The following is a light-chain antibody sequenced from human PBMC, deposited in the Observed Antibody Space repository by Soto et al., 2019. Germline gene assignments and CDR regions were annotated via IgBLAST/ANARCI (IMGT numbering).Light chain of an antibody. CDR3: QQYGISPRWT. CDR1: QSVSSLY. V-gene: IGKV3-20*01. J-gene: IGKJ1*01. CDR2: GAA. Sequence: DIQLTQSPGTLSLSLGERATISCRASQSVSSLYLAWCQQKPGRAPSLLIYGAASRATGVPDRFSGSGSGTDFTLTISRLEPEDFAVYYCQQYGISPRWTFGQGTKVDIK.